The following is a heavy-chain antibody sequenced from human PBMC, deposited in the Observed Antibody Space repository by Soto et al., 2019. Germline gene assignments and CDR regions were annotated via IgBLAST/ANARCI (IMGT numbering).Heavy chain of an antibody. D-gene: IGHD5-18*01. CDR2: ISYDGSNK. V-gene: IGHV3-30*18. Sequence: GGSLRLSCAASRFTFSSYGMHWVRQAPGKGLEWVAVISYDGSNKYYADSVKGRFTISRDNSKNTLYLQMNSLRAEDTAVYYCAKTKGRGYSYGSSYYGMDVWGQGTTVTVSS. CDR1: RFTFSSYG. CDR3: AKTKGRGYSYGSSYYGMDV. J-gene: IGHJ6*02.